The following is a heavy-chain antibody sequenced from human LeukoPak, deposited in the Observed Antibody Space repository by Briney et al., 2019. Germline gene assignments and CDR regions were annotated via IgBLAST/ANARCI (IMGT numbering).Heavy chain of an antibody. CDR1: GYTFTGYY. J-gene: IGHJ3*02. CDR2: INPNSGGT. CDR3: ALVQLERDAFDI. V-gene: IGHV1-2*02. Sequence: ASVKVSCKASGYTFTGYYMYWVRQAPGQGLEWMGWINPNSGGTNYAQKFQGRVTMTRDTSISTAYMELSRLRSDDTAVYYCALVQLERDAFDIWGQGTMVTVSS. D-gene: IGHD1-1*01.